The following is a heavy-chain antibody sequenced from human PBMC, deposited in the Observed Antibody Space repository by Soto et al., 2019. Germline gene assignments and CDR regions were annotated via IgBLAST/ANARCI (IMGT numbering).Heavy chain of an antibody. CDR1: GFTFSAYA. V-gene: IGHV3-48*02. CDR2: ISSRSYTL. D-gene: IGHD2-15*01. CDR3: ARDWDIVILSVPIPNYNYGMDV. Sequence: GGSLRLSCEGSGFTFSAYAMNWVRQAPGKGLEWVSYISSRSYTLYYADSVKGRFTISRDNAKNSVYLQVNNLRDEDTAVYYCARDWDIVILSVPIPNYNYGMDVWGQGTTVTVSS. J-gene: IGHJ6*02.